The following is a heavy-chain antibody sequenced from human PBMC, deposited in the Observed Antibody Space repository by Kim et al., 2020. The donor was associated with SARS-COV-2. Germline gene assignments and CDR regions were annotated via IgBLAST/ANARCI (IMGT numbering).Heavy chain of an antibody. J-gene: IGHJ6*02. V-gene: IGHV3-11*01. D-gene: IGHD5-18*01. CDR2: ISSSGSTI. CDR3: ARVEVDTAMLYGMDV. Sequence: GGSLRLSCAASGFTFSDYYMSWIRQAPGKGLEWVSYISSSGSTIYYADSVKGRFTISRDNAKNSLYLQMNSLRAEDTAVYYCARVEVDTAMLYGMDVWGQGTTVTVSS. CDR1: GFTFSDYY.